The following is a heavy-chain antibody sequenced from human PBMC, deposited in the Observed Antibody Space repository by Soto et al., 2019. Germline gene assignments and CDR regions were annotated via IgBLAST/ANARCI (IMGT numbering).Heavy chain of an antibody. CDR3: ARRSPGGLPGSYDYCMAG. D-gene: IGHD1-26*01. J-gene: IGHJ6*02. CDR1: DGSVSSTNYY. Sequence: QLQLQESGPGLVKPSETLSLTCTVSDGSVSSTNYYWGWNRQPPVQGLVWYGSIYYTGSAYYNPSLNCRVTISIDTSQTPCPSNLSSVAAAHTAVYYCARRSPGGLPGSYDYCMAGWGQGTTVTVSS. V-gene: IGHV4-39*01. CDR2: IYYTGSA.